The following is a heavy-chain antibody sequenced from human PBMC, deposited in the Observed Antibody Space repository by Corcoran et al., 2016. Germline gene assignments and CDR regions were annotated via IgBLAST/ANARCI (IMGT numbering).Heavy chain of an antibody. CDR1: EFTFTSSA. Sequence: QMQLVQSGPGGKKPGTPEKVSGRASEFTFTSSAVQWVRRARGQRLEWIGWIVVGSGKTNYAQKFQERVTITRDMSTSTAYMGRSSRRSEATAVDDCAAGSHDPRGMEERGDCDYWGQGTLVTVSS. J-gene: IGHJ4*02. D-gene: IGHD2-21*01. CDR2: IVVGSGKT. CDR3: AAGSHDPRGMEERGDCDY. V-gene: IGHV1-58*01.